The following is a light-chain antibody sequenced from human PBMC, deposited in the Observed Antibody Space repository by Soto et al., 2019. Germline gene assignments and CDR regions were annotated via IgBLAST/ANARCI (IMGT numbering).Light chain of an antibody. V-gene: IGKV3-20*01. Sequence: EIVLTQSPGTLSLSPGERATLSCRASQSVISNFLAWYQQKPGQATRLLIYGASSRATGIPDRFSGSGSGTDFTLTITRLEPEDFAVYFCQQYGTSPVTFGGGTKVEIK. CDR3: QQYGTSPVT. CDR1: QSVISNF. CDR2: GAS. J-gene: IGKJ4*01.